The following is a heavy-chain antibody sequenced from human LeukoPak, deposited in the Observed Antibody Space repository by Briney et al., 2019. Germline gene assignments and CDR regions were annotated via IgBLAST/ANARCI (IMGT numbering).Heavy chain of an antibody. Sequence: ASVKVSCKASGGTFSSYAISWVRQAPGQGLEWMGWINPNSGGTNYAQNFQGRVTMTRDTSISTAYMELSRLRSDDTAVYYCARDVPQYNWNYVDYWGQGTLVTVSS. V-gene: IGHV1-2*02. CDR1: GGTFSSYA. D-gene: IGHD1-20*01. CDR3: ARDVPQYNWNYVDY. J-gene: IGHJ4*02. CDR2: INPNSGGT.